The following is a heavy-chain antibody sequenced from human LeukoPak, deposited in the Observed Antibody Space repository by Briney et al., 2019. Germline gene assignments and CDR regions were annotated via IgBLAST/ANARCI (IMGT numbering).Heavy chain of an antibody. J-gene: IGHJ4*02. D-gene: IGHD4-17*01. CDR1: GFTFSSYA. CDR3: ARGGMGHDYGDYSFDY. Sequence: GGSLRLSCAASGFTFSSYAMHWVRQAPGKGLEWVAVISYDGSNKYYADSVKGRFTISRDNSKNTLYLQMNSLRADDTAVYYCARGGMGHDYGDYSFDYWGQGTLVTVSS. CDR2: ISYDGSNK. V-gene: IGHV3-30*04.